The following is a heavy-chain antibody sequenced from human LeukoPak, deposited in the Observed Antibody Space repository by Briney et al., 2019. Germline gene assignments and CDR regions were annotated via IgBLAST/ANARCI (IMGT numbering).Heavy chain of an antibody. CDR2: INPSGGST. J-gene: IGHJ4*02. D-gene: IGHD1-1*01. V-gene: IGHV1-46*01. CDR1: GYTFTSYY. CDR3: ARELRTGYDY. Sequence: ASVKVSCKASGYTFTSYYMHWVRQAPGQGLEWMGIINPSGGSTSYAQKFQGRVTMTRDMSTSTVHMELSSLRSEDTAVYYCARELRTGYDYWGQGTLVTVSS.